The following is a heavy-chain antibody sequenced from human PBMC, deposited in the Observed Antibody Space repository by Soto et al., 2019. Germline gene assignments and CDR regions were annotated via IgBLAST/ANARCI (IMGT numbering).Heavy chain of an antibody. CDR3: ARGWWAHFDY. V-gene: IGHV3-66*01. J-gene: IGHJ4*02. CDR2: IYSGVST. CDR1: GFTVSSNY. D-gene: IGHD2-15*01. Sequence: EVQLVESGGGLVQPGGSLRLSCAASGFTVSSNYMNCVRQAPGKGLEWVSVIYSGVSTYYADSVKGRFTISRDNSKNTLYLQMNTLRAEDTAVYYCARGWWAHFDYWGQGTLVTVSS.